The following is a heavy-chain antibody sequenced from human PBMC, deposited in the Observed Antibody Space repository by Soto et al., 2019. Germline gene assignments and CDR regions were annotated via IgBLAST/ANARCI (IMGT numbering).Heavy chain of an antibody. J-gene: IGHJ4*02. CDR3: ARGRMYYDFWSGYVYFDY. CDR1: GGSFSGYY. V-gene: IGHV4-34*01. Sequence: PSETLSLTCAVYGGSFSGYYWSWIRQPPGKGLEWIGEINHSGSTNYNPSLKSRVTISVDTSKNQFSLKLSSVTAADTAVYYCARGRMYYDFWSGYVYFDYWGQGTLVTVS. D-gene: IGHD3-3*01. CDR2: INHSGST.